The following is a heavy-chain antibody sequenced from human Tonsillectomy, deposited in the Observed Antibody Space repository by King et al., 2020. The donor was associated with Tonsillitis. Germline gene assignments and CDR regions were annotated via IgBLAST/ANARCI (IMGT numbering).Heavy chain of an antibody. V-gene: IGHV4-59*01. J-gene: IGHJ3*02. D-gene: IGHD3-10*01. CDR3: ARGSTMIRGVMYAFDI. CDR2: FYYSGNT. CDR1: GGSIRSFY. Sequence: QLQESGPGLVKPSETLSLTCTVSGGSIRSFYWSWIRQPPGKGLEWIGHFYYSGNTNYNPSLKSRVTISVDTSKNQFSLRLASVCAADTAVYYCARGSTMIRGVMYAFDIWGQGTMVTVSS.